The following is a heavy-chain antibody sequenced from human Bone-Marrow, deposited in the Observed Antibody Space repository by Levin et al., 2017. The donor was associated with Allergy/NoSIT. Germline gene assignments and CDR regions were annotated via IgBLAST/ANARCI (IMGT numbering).Heavy chain of an antibody. J-gene: IGHJ4*02. CDR1: GYSFTSYW. D-gene: IGHD5-12*01. Sequence: RGESLKISCKGSGYSFTSYWIGWVRQKSGKGLEWMGIIYPGDSDTRYSPSFEGQVTISADKSISTAYLQWSSLKASDTAIYYCARRVGNSGFVDFDYWGQGTLVTVSS. V-gene: IGHV5-51*01. CDR3: ARRVGNSGFVDFDY. CDR2: IYPGDSDT.